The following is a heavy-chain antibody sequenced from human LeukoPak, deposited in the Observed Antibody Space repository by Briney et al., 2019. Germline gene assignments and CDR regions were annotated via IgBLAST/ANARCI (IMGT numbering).Heavy chain of an antibody. J-gene: IGHJ1*01. D-gene: IGHD3-22*01. CDR2: FDPEDGET. CDR1: GYILTELP. CDR3: ATHSSAYYYVNPLWQH. V-gene: IGHV1-24*01. Sequence: ASVKVSCKVYGYILTELPMHWVRQAPGKGLEWMGGFDPEDGETIYAQKFQGRFTMTEDTSTDTAYMELSSLRSEDTAAYYCATHSSAYYYVNPLWQHWGQGTLVTVSS.